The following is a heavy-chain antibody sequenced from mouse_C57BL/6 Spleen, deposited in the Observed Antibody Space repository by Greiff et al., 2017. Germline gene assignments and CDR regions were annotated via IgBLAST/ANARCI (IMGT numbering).Heavy chain of an antibody. Sequence: VQLQESGAELVKPGASVKMSCKASGYTFTTYPIEWMKQNHGKSLEWIGNFHPYNDDTKYNEKFKGKATLTVEKSSSTVYLELSRLTSDDSAVYYCARRRLRGYDGDYFDYGGQGTTLTVSS. D-gene: IGHD2-2*01. J-gene: IGHJ2*01. V-gene: IGHV1-47*01. CDR1: GYTFTTYP. CDR3: ARRRLRGYDGDYFDY. CDR2: FHPYNDDT.